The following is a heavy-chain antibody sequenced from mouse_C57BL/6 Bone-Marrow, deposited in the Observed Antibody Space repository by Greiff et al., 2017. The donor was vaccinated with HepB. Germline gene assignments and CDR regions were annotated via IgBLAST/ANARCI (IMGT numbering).Heavy chain of an antibody. CDR3: ARDTKGSYWYFDV. CDR2: ISDGGSYT. V-gene: IGHV5-4*01. Sequence: EVKLMESGGGLVKPGGSLKLSCAASGFTFSSYAMSWVRQTPEKRLEWVATISDGGSYTYYPDNVKGRFTISRDNAKNNLYLQMSHLKSEDTAMYYCARDTKGSYWYFDVWGTGTTVTVSS. J-gene: IGHJ1*03. CDR1: GFTFSSYA.